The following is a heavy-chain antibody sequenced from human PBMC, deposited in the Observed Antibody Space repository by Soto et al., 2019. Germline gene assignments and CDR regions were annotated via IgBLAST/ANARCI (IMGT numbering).Heavy chain of an antibody. CDR2: IYHSGST. J-gene: IGHJ4*02. D-gene: IGHD2-15*01. CDR3: ARGQVVAAQH. CDR1: GGSISSGGYS. Sequence: QLQLQESGSGLVKPSQTLSLTCAVSGGSISSGGYSWSWIRQPPGKGLEWIGYIYHSGSTYYNPSLKSRGTISVDRSKNHFALKLSSVTAAETAVYYCARGQVVAAQHWGQGTLVTVSS. V-gene: IGHV4-30-2*01.